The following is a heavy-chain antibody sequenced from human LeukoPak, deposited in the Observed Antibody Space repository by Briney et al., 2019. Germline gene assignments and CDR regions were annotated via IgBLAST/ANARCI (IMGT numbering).Heavy chain of an antibody. CDR1: GNSFISYW. V-gene: IGHV5-51*01. D-gene: IGHD2-2*01. CDR2: IYPGDSDT. Sequence: GESLKISCQGSGNSFISYWLGWVRQMPGKGLEWMGIIYPGDSDTRYSTSFQGQVTISADKSISTAYLQWSSLKASDTAMYYCARLPYCSSATCHNNWFDSWGQGTLVTVSS. CDR3: ARLPYCSSATCHNNWFDS. J-gene: IGHJ5*01.